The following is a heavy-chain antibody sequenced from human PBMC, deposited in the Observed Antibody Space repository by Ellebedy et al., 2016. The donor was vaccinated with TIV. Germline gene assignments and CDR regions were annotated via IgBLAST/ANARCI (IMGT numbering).Heavy chain of an antibody. CDR3: ARGKDSSGNLFQH. J-gene: IGHJ1*01. CDR2: INHSGST. V-gene: IGHV4-34*01. Sequence: MPSETLSLTCAVYGGSFSGYHWSWIRQPPGKGLEWIGEINHSGSTNYNPSLKRRVTISVDTSQNQFSLRLSSVTAADTAMYYCARGKDSSGNLFQHWGQGTLVTVSS. CDR1: GGSFSGYH. D-gene: IGHD6-19*01.